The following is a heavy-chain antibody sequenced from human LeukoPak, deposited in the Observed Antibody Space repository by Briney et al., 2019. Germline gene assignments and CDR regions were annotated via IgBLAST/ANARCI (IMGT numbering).Heavy chain of an antibody. V-gene: IGHV3-33*01. CDR1: GFTFSNYG. Sequence: GGSLRLSCAASGFTFSNYGMHWVRQAPGKGLEWLAAIFYDGSNKYYADTVKGRFTISRDNSKNTLYLQVNSLTAEDTAVYYCARDQALYFSYGDYWGQGTLVTVSS. CDR3: ARDQALYFSYGDY. J-gene: IGHJ4*02. CDR2: IFYDGSNK. D-gene: IGHD2/OR15-2a*01.